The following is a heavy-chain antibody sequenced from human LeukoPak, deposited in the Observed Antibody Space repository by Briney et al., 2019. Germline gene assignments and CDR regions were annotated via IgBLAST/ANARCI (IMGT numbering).Heavy chain of an antibody. J-gene: IGHJ4*02. CDR2: ISGSGGST. D-gene: IGHD3-22*01. Sequence: GGSLRLSCAASGFTFSSYAMSWVRQAPGKGLEWVSAISGSGGSTYYADSVKGRFTISRGNSKNTLYLQMNSLRAEDTAVYYCAKASAMIVVVSKHFDFWGQGTLVTVSS. V-gene: IGHV3-23*01. CDR3: AKASAMIVVVSKHFDF. CDR1: GFTFSSYA.